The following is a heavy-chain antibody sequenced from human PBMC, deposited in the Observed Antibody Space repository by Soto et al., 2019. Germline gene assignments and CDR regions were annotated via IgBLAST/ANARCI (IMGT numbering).Heavy chain of an antibody. J-gene: IGHJ4*02. Sequence: PSETLSLTCTVSGGSISSYYWSWIRQPPGKGLEWIGYIYYSGSTNYNPSLKSRVTISVDTSKNQFSLKLSSVTAADTAVYYCARDGRSTAFDYWGQGTLVTVS. CDR1: GGSISSYY. CDR2: IYYSGST. CDR3: ARDGRSTAFDY. V-gene: IGHV4-59*01. D-gene: IGHD1-1*01.